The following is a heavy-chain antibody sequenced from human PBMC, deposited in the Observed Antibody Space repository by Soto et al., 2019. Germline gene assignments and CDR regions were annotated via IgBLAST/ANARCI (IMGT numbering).Heavy chain of an antibody. J-gene: IGHJ4*02. D-gene: IGHD6-13*01. CDR2: IDWDDDK. Sequence: ESGPTLVNPTQTLTLTCTFSGFSLSTSGMCVSWIRQPPGKALEWLARIDWDDDKYYSTSLKTRLTISKDTSKNQVVLTMTNMDPVDTATYYCARIQVIAAAGTGFDYWGQGTLVTVSS. CDR1: GFSLSTSGMC. CDR3: ARIQVIAAAGTGFDY. V-gene: IGHV2-70*11.